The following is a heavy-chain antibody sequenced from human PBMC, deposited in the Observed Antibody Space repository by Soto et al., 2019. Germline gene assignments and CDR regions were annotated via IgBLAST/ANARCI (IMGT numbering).Heavy chain of an antibody. Sequence: ASVKVSCKASGYTFTGYYMHWVRQAPGQGLEWMGWINPNSGGTNYAQKFQGWVTMTRDTSISTAYMELSRLRSDDTAVYYCARGGRVYYYDSSGSAFDAFDIWGQGTMVTVSS. D-gene: IGHD3-22*01. J-gene: IGHJ3*02. CDR1: GYTFTGYY. CDR2: INPNSGGT. CDR3: ARGGRVYYYDSSGSAFDAFDI. V-gene: IGHV1-2*04.